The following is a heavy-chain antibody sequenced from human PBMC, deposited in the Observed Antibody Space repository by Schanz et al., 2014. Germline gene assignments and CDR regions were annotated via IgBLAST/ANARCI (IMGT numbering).Heavy chain of an antibody. Sequence: EVQLLESGGGLVQPGGSLRLSCAASGFTYSAYAMTWVRQIPGKGLEWVSAISASGGTTYYADSVKGRFTISRDNSKNTLYLQMNSLRAEGAAVYYCAKAPREYCNYDNCPNWFDSWGQGTLVTASS. V-gene: IGHV3-23*01. CDR3: AKAPREYCNYDNCPNWFDS. D-gene: IGHD2-15*01. J-gene: IGHJ5*01. CDR2: ISASGGTT. CDR1: GFTYSAYA.